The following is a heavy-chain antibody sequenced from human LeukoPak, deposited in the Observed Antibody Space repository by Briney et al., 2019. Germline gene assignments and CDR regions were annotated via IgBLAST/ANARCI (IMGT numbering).Heavy chain of an antibody. D-gene: IGHD3-16*02. CDR2: INPGGST. J-gene: IGHJ4*02. V-gene: IGHV4-34*01. CDR3: ARDVMITFGGVIADYFDY. CDR1: GGSFSGYF. Sequence: SETLSLTCAVYGGSFSGYFWSWIRQPPGKGLEWIGEINPGGSTNYNPSLKSRVTISVDTSKNQFSLKLSSVTAADTAVYYRARDVMITFGGVIADYFDYWGQGTLVTVSS.